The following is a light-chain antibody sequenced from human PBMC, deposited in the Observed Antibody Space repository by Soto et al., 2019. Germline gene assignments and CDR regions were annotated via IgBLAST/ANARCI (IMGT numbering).Light chain of an antibody. CDR1: QSLSSW. V-gene: IGKV1-5*01. Sequence: DIPMTQSPSSLSASIGARVTITCRASQSLSSWVAWNQKKPDKGPQLLISDTSRLETGVPSRFSGSGSGAHFSLTSSRLQPDGSASYFCQQYNTYPGTFGQGTKVEIK. CDR3: QQYNTYPGT. J-gene: IGKJ1*01. CDR2: DTS.